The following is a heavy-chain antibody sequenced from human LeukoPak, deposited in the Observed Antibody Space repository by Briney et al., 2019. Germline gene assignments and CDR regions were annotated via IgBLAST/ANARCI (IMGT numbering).Heavy chain of an antibody. D-gene: IGHD6-13*01. J-gene: IGHJ4*02. Sequence: SETLSLTCTVSGGSLSNYYWTWIRQPPVKGLEWIGYIYYSGSPSYNPSLKSRVTIAVDTSKNQFSLNLSSVSATDTAIYYCXXRRDSSSWNSPFDYWGQGTLVTVSS. CDR1: GGSLSNYY. CDR3: XXRRDSSSWNSPFDY. V-gene: IGHV4-59*08. CDR2: IYYSGSP.